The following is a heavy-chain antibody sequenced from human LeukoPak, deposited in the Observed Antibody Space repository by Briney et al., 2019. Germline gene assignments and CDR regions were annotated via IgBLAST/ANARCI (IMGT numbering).Heavy chain of an antibody. V-gene: IGHV5-51*01. CDR1: GYSFSTFW. J-gene: IGHJ4*02. CDR3: ARHLGSSGWRKLDY. D-gene: IGHD6-19*01. Sequence: GESLKISCQGSGYSFSTFWIGWVRQMPGKGLEWMGIIYPGDSHTRYSPSFQGQVTISADKSISTAYLQWSSLKASDTAMYYCARHLGSSGWRKLDYWGQGTLVTVSS. CDR2: IYPGDSHT.